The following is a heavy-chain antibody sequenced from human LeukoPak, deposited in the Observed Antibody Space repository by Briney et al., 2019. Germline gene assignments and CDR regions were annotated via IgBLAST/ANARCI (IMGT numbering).Heavy chain of an antibody. CDR2: INPNSGGT. V-gene: IGHV1-2*02. CDR1: GYIFTGYY. D-gene: IGHD3-9*01. Sequence: PQASVKVSCKASGYIFTGYYIHWVRQAPGQGLERMGWINPNSGGTNFAQKFQGRVTMTRDTSISTAYMELRRLRSDDTAVYFCAKSAQYDFLTGYYSSWGQGTLVTVSS. CDR3: AKSAQYDFLTGYYSS. J-gene: IGHJ4*02.